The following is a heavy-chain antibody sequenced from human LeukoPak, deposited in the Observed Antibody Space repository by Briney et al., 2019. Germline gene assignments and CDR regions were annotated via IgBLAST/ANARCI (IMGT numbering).Heavy chain of an antibody. Sequence: SQTLSLTCTVSGGSISSGDYYWSWIRQPPGKGLEWIGYIYYSGSTHYNPSLKSRVTISVDTSKNQFSLKLSSVTAADTAVYYCARDMTDWWFDPWGQGTLVTVSS. J-gene: IGHJ5*02. CDR2: IYYSGST. CDR3: ARDMTDWWFDP. D-gene: IGHD3-9*01. V-gene: IGHV4-30-4*01. CDR1: GGSISSGDYY.